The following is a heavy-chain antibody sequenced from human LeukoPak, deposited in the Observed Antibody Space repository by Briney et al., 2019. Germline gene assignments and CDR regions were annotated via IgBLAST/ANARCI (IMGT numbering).Heavy chain of an antibody. CDR2: ISGSGGST. V-gene: IGHV3-23*01. Sequence: GGSLRLSCAASGFTFSSYAMSWVRQTPGKGLECVSAISGSGGSTDYTDSVKGRFTISRDNSKNTLYLQMNSLRAEDTAVYYCAKDLILGAAASYYFDYWGQGTLVTVSS. CDR3: AKDLILGAAASYYFDY. J-gene: IGHJ4*02. CDR1: GFTFSSYA. D-gene: IGHD2-15*01.